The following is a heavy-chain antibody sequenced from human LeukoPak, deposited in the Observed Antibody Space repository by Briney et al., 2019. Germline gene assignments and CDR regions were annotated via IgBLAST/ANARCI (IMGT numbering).Heavy chain of an antibody. CDR3: AKAPGWFDY. CDR2: IGPTGTDR. V-gene: IGHV3-23*01. CDR1: GFTFSSCG. J-gene: IGHJ4*02. D-gene: IGHD6-19*01. Sequence: GGSLRLSCAASGFTFSSCGFNWVRQAPGKGLEWVSSIGPTGTDRYYADSVRGRFTISRDNSKNTLYLQMNSLRAEDTAVYYCAKAPGWFDYWGQGTLVTVSS.